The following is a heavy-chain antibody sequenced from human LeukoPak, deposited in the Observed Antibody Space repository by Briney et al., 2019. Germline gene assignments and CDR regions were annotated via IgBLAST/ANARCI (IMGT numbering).Heavy chain of an antibody. CDR2: IKQGGSEI. CDR1: GFTFSRFW. D-gene: IGHD4-11*01. J-gene: IGHJ4*02. CDR3: ARGRASESDSEGDY. V-gene: IGHV3-7*02. Sequence: GGSLRLSCSASGFTFSRFWMSWVRQAPGKGLEYVALIKQGGSEIFHMDSVKGRFTISRDGATNSLYLQMNSLRVEDTALYYCARGRASESDSEGDYWGQGTLVTVSS.